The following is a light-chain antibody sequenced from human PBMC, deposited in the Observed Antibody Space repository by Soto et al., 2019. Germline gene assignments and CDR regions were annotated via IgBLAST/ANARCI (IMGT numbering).Light chain of an antibody. Sequence: EIILTQSPASLSVSPGERATLSCRASQSVNNTLAWYQQKRGQAPRLLIYGASTRATGIPGRFRGSGSGTEFTLTITSLQSEDFAVYFCQQYNNWPPDTFGQGTKLEIK. CDR3: QQYNNWPPDT. V-gene: IGKV3-15*01. J-gene: IGKJ2*01. CDR1: QSVNNT. CDR2: GAS.